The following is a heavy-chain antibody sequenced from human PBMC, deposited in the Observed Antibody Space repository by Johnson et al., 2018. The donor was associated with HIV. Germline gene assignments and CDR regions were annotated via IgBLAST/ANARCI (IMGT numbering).Heavy chain of an antibody. CDR1: GFTFRSYA. J-gene: IGHJ3*02. CDR2: ISGGGGST. D-gene: IGHD3-3*01. Sequence: MQLVESGGGLVQPGGSLRLSCVGSGFTFRSYAFNWVRQAPGKGLEWVSAISGGGGSTFYGDSVKGRFTVSRDNSKNTLYLQMNSLRAEDTAVYYCAKGLAAFFAFDIWGQGTMVTVSS. V-gene: IGHV3-23*04. CDR3: AKGLAAFFAFDI.